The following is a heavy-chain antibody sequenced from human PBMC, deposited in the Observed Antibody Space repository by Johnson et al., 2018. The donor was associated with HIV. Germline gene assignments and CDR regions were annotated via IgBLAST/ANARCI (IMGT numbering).Heavy chain of an antibody. CDR2: MWYDGSNQ. Sequence: QVQVVESGGGVVRPGGSLRLSCAASGFTFDDYGMSWVRQAPGKGLAWVAVMWYDGSNQYYADSVKGRFTISRDNSKNTLYLQRNSLSAEDTAVYYCAKDVGGWELVLDAFDIWGQGTMVTVSS. J-gene: IGHJ3*02. V-gene: IGHV3-33*06. CDR1: GFTFDDYG. D-gene: IGHD1-26*01. CDR3: AKDVGGWELVLDAFDI.